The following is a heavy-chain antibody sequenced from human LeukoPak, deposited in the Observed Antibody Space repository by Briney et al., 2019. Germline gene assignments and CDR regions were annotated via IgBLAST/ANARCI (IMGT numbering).Heavy chain of an antibody. CDR1: GFTFHLYA. Sequence: GGSLRLSCAASGFTFHLYAMHWVRLAPGKGLEWVSLITGDGRSTYYADSVKGRFTISRDNAKNSLYLQMNSLRAEDTAVYYCATHYYGSGSYYKGDYYYGMDVWGQGTTVTVSS. CDR3: ATHYYGSGSYYKGDYYYGMDV. D-gene: IGHD3-10*01. CDR2: ITGDGRST. J-gene: IGHJ6*02. V-gene: IGHV3-43*02.